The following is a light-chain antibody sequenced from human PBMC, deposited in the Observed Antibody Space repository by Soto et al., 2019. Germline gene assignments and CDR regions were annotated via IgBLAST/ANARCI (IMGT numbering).Light chain of an antibody. V-gene: IGLV2-14*01. CDR1: SSDVGGSNY. CDR2: DVT. J-gene: IGLJ1*01. CDR3: SSYTSSNSNV. Sequence: QSVLTQPASVSGSLGQAITISCTGTSSDVGGSNYVSWYQQFPGKAPKLMISDVTNRPSGVSNRFSGSKSGNTASLTISGLQAEDEADYYCSSYTSSNSNVFGTGTKVTVL.